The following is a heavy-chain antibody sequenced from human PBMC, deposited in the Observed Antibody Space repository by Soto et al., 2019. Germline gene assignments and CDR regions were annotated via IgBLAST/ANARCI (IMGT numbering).Heavy chain of an antibody. D-gene: IGHD3-10*01. CDR3: ARVWGGAFDI. V-gene: IGHV4-59*01. CDR1: GCSISSYY. CDR2: IYYSGST. J-gene: IGHJ3*02. Sequence: PETLSLTCTVSGCSISSYYWSWIRQPPGKGLEWIGYIYYSGSTNYNPSLKSRVTISVDTSKNQFSLKLSSVTAADTTVYYCARVWGGAFDIWGQGTMVTVSS.